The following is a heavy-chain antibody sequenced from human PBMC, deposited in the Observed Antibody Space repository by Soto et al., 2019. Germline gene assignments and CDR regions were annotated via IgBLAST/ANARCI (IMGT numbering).Heavy chain of an antibody. V-gene: IGHV3-11*06. D-gene: IGHD3-10*01. CDR2: ISFGSSFT. Sequence: SLRLSCAASGFTFSDYYMTWLRQAPGKGPECISYISFGSSFTNYADSVEGRFTISRDNAKNTLYLQMNSLRVEDTAVYYCARGLSRRTLNYLDPWGQGVLVTVSS. CDR1: GFTFSDYY. CDR3: ARGLSRRTLNYLDP. J-gene: IGHJ5*02.